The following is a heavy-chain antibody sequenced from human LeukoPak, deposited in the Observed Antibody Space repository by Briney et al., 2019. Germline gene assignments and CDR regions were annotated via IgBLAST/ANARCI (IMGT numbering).Heavy chain of an antibody. V-gene: IGHV3-74*01. CDR1: GFTFSSYW. Sequence: GGSLRLSCAASGFTFSSYWMHWVRQAPGKGLVWVSRINSDGSSTSYADSVKGRFTISKDNAKNSLYLQMNSLRAEDTAVYYCARDQSSYSSSWYDWFDPWGQGTLVTVSS. D-gene: IGHD6-13*01. J-gene: IGHJ5*02. CDR3: ARDQSSYSSSWYDWFDP. CDR2: INSDGSST.